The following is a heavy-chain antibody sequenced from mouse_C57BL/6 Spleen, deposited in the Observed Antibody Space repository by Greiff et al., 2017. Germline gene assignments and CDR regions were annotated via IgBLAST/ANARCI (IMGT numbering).Heavy chain of an antibody. Sequence: QVQLQQPGAELVKPGASVKLSCKASGYTFTSYWMQWVKQRPGQGLEWIGEIDPSDSYTNYNQKFKGKATLTVDNSSSTADRQLSSLTSEDSAVYYCARRRTVVATGQGYAMDYWGQGTSVTVSS. CDR3: ARRRTVVATGQGYAMDY. J-gene: IGHJ4*01. D-gene: IGHD1-1*01. CDR1: GYTFTSYW. V-gene: IGHV1-50*01. CDR2: IDPSDSYT.